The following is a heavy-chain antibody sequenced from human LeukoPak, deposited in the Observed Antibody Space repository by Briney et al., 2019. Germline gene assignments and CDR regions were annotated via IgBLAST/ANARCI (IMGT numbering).Heavy chain of an antibody. J-gene: IGHJ6*03. Sequence: ESLKISCKGSGYSFTSYWIGWVRQMPGKGLEWMGIIYPGDSDTRYSPSFQGQVTISADKSISTAYLQWSSLKASDTAMYYCARLDCGGDCYRYYYMDVWGKGTTVTVSS. V-gene: IGHV5-51*01. CDR2: IYPGDSDT. CDR3: ARLDCGGDCYRYYYMDV. D-gene: IGHD2-21*02. CDR1: GYSFTSYW.